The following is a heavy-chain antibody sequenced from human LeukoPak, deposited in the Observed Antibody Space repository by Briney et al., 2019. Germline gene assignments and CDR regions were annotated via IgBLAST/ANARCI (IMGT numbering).Heavy chain of an antibody. D-gene: IGHD1-26*01. CDR3: ARRWELLEDNWFDP. J-gene: IGHJ5*02. Sequence: ASVKVSCKDSGYTFTSYDINWVRQATGQGLEWMGWMNPNSGNTGYAQKFQGRVTMTRNTSISTAYMELSSLRSEDTAVYYCARRWELLEDNWFDPWGQGTLVTVSS. CDR1: GYTFTSYD. V-gene: IGHV1-8*01. CDR2: MNPNSGNT.